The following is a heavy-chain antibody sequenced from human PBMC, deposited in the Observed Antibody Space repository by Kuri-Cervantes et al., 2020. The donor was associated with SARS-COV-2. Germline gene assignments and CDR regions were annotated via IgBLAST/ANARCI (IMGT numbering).Heavy chain of an antibody. J-gene: IGHJ3*01. Sequence: GGSLRLSCAASGFTFRSYSMNWVRQTPGKGLEWVSSIDSSSDYIYYADSVKGRFTISRDNANNSLSLQMNSLGAEDTAVYYCARAKLGGYDAFDLWGQGTRGT. CDR1: GFTFRSYS. D-gene: IGHD3-22*01. CDR3: ARAKLGGYDAFDL. CDR2: IDSSSDYI. V-gene: IGHV3-21*01.